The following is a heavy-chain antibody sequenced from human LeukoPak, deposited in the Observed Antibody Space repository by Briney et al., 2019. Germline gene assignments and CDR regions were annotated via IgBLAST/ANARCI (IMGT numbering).Heavy chain of an antibody. J-gene: IGHJ4*02. CDR1: GGSFSGYY. CDR3: AGHYGDYDY. Sequence: PSETLSLTCAVYGGSFSGYYWSWIRQPPGKGLEWIGEINHSGSTNYNPSLKSRVTISVDTSKNQFSLKLSSVTAADTAVYYCAGHYGDYDYWGQGTLVTVSS. V-gene: IGHV4-34*01. D-gene: IGHD4-17*01. CDR2: INHSGST.